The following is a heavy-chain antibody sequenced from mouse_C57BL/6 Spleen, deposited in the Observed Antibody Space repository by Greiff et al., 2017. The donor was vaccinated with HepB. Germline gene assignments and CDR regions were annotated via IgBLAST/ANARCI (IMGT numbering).Heavy chain of an antibody. CDR2: IYPRSGNT. V-gene: IGHV1-81*01. CDR3: ARWVVRAFFDD. CDR1: GYTFTSYG. J-gene: IGHJ2*01. Sequence: VKLQESGAELARPGASVKLSCKASGYTFTSYGISWVKQRSGQGLEWIGEIYPRSGNTYYNEKFKGKATLTADKSSSTAYMELRSLTSEDSAVYFCARWVVRAFFDDWGQGTTLTVSS. D-gene: IGHD1-1*02.